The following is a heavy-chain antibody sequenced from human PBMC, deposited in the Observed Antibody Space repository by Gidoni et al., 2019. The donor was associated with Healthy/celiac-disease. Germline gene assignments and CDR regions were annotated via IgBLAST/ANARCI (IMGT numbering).Heavy chain of an antibody. D-gene: IGHD3-10*01. CDR3: ASSMVRGVIITSGTYYFDY. V-gene: IGHV1-69*01. Sequence: QVQLVQSGAEVKKPGSSVKVSCKASGGTFSSYAISWVRQAPGQGLEWMGGIIPIFGTANYAQKFQGRVTITADESTSTAYMELSSLRSEDTAVYYCASSMVRGVIITSGTYYFDYWGQGTLVTVSS. CDR1: GGTFSSYA. CDR2: IIPIFGTA. J-gene: IGHJ4*02.